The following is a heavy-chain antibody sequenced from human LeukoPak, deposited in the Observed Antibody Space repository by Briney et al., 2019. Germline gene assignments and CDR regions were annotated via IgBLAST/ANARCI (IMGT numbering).Heavy chain of an antibody. CDR1: GFTFSNYG. CDR3: AKDSSVYYYDSRNCDY. J-gene: IGHJ4*02. Sequence: GGSLRLSCAASGFTFSNYGMNWVRQAPGKGLEWVSGISGSGGSTYPADSVKGRFIISRDNSKNMLSLQMNSLRAEDTAVYYCAKDSSVYYYDSRNCDYWGQGTLVTVSS. V-gene: IGHV3-23*01. D-gene: IGHD3-22*01. CDR2: ISGSGGST.